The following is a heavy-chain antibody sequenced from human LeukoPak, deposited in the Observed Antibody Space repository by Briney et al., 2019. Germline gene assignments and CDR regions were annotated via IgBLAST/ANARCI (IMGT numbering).Heavy chain of an antibody. CDR1: GGSITSDY. D-gene: IGHD3-22*01. CDR2: ISYSGST. CDR3: AKHQRDSSGYHYSAY. Sequence: SETLSFTYTVSGGSITSDYWSWIRQPPGQGLEWIGYISYSGSTYYNPSLKSRVTISVDTSKNQLSLRLSSVTAADTAVYYCAKHQRDSSGYHYSAYWGKGTLVTVSS. V-gene: IGHV4-59*08. J-gene: IGHJ4*02.